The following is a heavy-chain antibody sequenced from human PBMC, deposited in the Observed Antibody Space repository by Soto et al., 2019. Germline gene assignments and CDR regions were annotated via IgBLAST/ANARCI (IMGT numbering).Heavy chain of an antibody. CDR3: ARDLWYCSSTSCAPFDY. J-gene: IGHJ4*02. Sequence: ASVKVSCKASGYTFTRYGISWVRQAPGQGLEWMGWISAYNGNTNYAQKLQGRVTMTTDTSTSTAYMELRSLRPDDTAVYYCARDLWYCSSTSCAPFDYWGQGTRVTVSS. CDR1: GYTFTRYG. CDR2: ISAYNGNT. V-gene: IGHV1-18*04. D-gene: IGHD2-2*01.